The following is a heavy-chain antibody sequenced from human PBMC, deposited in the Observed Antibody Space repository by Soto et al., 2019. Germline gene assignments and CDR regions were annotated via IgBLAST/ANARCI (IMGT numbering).Heavy chain of an antibody. CDR1: GFTFSNYA. CDR2: ISGSGDST. J-gene: IGHJ6*02. V-gene: IGHV3-23*01. CDR3: AKVLGSWDYDDYYGLDV. Sequence: EVQLLESGGGLVQPGGSLRLSCAASGFTFSNYAMNWVRQAPGKGLEWVSTISGSGDSTYYADSVKGRLTVSRDNAKNTLYLQTNSLRAEDAALYYCAKVLGSWDYDDYYGLDVWGQGTTVTVSS. D-gene: IGHD1-7*01.